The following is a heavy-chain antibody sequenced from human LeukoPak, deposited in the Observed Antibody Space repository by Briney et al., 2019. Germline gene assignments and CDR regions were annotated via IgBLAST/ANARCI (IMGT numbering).Heavy chain of an antibody. CDR2: IYYSGST. CDR3: ARDFRSSFFDY. V-gene: IGHV4-59*01. Sequence: PSETLSLTCTVSGGSISSYCWSWIRQPPGKGLEWIGYIYYSGSTNYNPSLKSRVTISVDTSKNQFSLKLSSVTAADTAVYYCARDFRSSFFDYWGQGTLVTVSS. D-gene: IGHD6-13*01. J-gene: IGHJ4*02. CDR1: GGSISSYC.